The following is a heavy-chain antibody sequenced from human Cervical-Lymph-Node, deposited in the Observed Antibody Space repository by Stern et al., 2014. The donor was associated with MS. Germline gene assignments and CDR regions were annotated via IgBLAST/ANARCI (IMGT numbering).Heavy chain of an antibody. Sequence: EVQLLESGGGLVQPGGSLKLSCAASGLTFSGSAMHWVRQASGKGLEWVGRIRSKANSYATAYAASVKGRFTISRDDSKNTAYLQMNSLKTEDTAVYYCTTHIVVVVAATSPVGYWGQGTLVTVSS. CDR2: IRSKANSYAT. CDR1: GLTFSGSA. V-gene: IGHV3-73*01. J-gene: IGHJ4*02. CDR3: TTHIVVVVAATSPVGY. D-gene: IGHD2-15*01.